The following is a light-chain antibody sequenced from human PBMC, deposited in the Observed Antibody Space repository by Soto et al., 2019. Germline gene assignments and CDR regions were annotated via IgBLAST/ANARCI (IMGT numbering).Light chain of an antibody. CDR3: QQYYSTPVP. Sequence: DIVMTQSPDSLAVSLGESATINCKSSENVLYSSNNKHFLAWYQQKHGQPPRLLIYWASTRESGVPDRFSGSGSETDFTLTISSLQAEDVAVYFCQQYYSTPVPVGRGTRLEIK. J-gene: IGKJ5*01. CDR1: ENVLYSSNNKHF. CDR2: WAS. V-gene: IGKV4-1*01.